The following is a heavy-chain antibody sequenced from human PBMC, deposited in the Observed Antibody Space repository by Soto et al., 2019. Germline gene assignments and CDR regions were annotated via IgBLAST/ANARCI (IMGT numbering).Heavy chain of an antibody. Sequence: HPGGSLRLSCAASGFTFSSYAMSWVRQAPGKGLEWVSAISGSGGSTYYADSVKGRFTISRDNSKNTLYLQMNSLRAEDTAVYYCAKGPLSIQQLAPAGLWGQGTLVPVSS. CDR3: AKGPLSIQQLAPAGL. CDR1: GFTFSSYA. J-gene: IGHJ4*02. V-gene: IGHV3-23*01. D-gene: IGHD6-13*01. CDR2: ISGSGGST.